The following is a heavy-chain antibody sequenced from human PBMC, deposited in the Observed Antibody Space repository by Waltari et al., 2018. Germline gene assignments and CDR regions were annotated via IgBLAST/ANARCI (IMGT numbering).Heavy chain of an antibody. CDR3: VSGGWGFYFDY. CDR2: ISSSTTYI. D-gene: IGHD7-27*01. CDR1: GFSFSSYS. Sequence: EVQLVESGGGLVKPGGSLRLSCGASGFSFSSYSMKRVRQAPGKGLEGVSSISSSTTYIHYADSVKGRFTISRDNAKNSLYLQMNSLRVEDTAVYYCVSGGWGFYFDYWGQGTVVTVSS. J-gene: IGHJ4*02. V-gene: IGHV3-21*01.